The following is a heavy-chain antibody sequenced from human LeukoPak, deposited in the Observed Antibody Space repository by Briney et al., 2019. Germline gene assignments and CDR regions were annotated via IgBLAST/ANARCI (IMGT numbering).Heavy chain of an antibody. V-gene: IGHV5-51*01. CDR2: IYPGESDI. Sequence: GESLKISCKASGYTFSDYWIGWVRQMPGEGLEWMGIIYPGESDIRYSPSFQGQVTISADKSISTAYLQWSSLKASDTAMYYCARIGIIGEYCSSSSCSSDAFDIRGQGTMVTVSS. CDR3: ARIGIIGEYCSSSSCSSDAFDI. CDR1: GYTFSDYW. J-gene: IGHJ3*02. D-gene: IGHD2-2*01.